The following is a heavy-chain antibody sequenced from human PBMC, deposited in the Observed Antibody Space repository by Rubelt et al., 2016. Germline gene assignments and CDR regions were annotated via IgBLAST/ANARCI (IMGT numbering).Heavy chain of an antibody. J-gene: IGHJ4*02. CDR3: AGGITIFGVASGYFDY. CDR2: INHSGST. V-gene: IGHV4-34*01. Sequence: QVQLQQWGAGLLKSSETLSLTCAVYGGSFSGYYWSWIRQPPGKGLEWIGEINHSGSTNYNPSLKSRVTISVDTSKNQFSLKRSSVTAADTAVYYCAGGITIFGVASGYFDYWGQGTLVTVSS. CDR1: GGSFSGYY. D-gene: IGHD3-3*01.